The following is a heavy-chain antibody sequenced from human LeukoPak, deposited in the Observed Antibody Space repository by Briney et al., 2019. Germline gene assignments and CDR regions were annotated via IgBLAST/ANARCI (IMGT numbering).Heavy chain of an antibody. D-gene: IGHD1-7*01. V-gene: IGHV4-31*03. J-gene: IGHJ4*02. CDR1: GGSINSGAYY. CDR3: ARVGTHDRTASSDY. CDR2: IYYTGNS. Sequence: SQTLSLTCTVSGGSINSGAYYWSWIRQHPGKGLEWIGYIYYTGNSYYNTSLRSRVSIAVDTSKNQFSLKLNSVTAADTAVYFCARVGTHDRTASSDYWGQGTLITVSS.